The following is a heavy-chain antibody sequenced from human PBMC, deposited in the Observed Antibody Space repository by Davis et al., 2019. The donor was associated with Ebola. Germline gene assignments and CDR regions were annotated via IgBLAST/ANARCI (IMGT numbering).Heavy chain of an antibody. CDR2: IYDHST. J-gene: IGHJ4*02. CDR3: STTQWLREFDN. D-gene: IGHD6-19*01. CDR1: GFTVSSNH. Sequence: GGSLRLSCAASGFTVSSNHMSWVWQAPGKGLERVSAIYDHSTAYADSVRGRFIISRDKSNNTLYLEMNSLRVDDTAVYYCSTTQWLREFDNWGQGTLVTDSS. V-gene: IGHV3-53*05.